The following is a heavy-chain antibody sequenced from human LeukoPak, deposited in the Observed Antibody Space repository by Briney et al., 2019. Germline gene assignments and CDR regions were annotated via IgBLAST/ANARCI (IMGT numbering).Heavy chain of an antibody. V-gene: IGHV4-4*07. J-gene: IGHJ3*02. CDR2: VYTCGST. CDR3: ARLITGTTTAMDI. Sequence: SQTLSLTCTVSGGSISGYYWSWIRQPAGNGLEWIGSVYTCGSTHYNPSPNRRVTMSVDTSKNQFSLKLSSVTAADTAVYYCARLITGTTTAMDIWGQGTMVTVSS. D-gene: IGHD1-7*01. CDR1: GGSISGYY.